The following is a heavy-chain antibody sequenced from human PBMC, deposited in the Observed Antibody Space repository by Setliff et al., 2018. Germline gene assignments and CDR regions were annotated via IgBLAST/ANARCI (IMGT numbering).Heavy chain of an antibody. CDR2: MNYGGTA. CDR3: ARYNPESSAHWFDP. J-gene: IGHJ5*02. V-gene: IGHV4-31*01. CDR1: GASISSSSVNNF. Sequence: SETLSLTCTVSGASISSSSVNNFWTWIRQLPGKGLEWIGYMNYGGTAYYNPSLKSLVSISIDTSKNQFSLKLASVTAADTAVYYCARYNPESSAHWFDPWGQGTLVTVSS. D-gene: IGHD3-16*02.